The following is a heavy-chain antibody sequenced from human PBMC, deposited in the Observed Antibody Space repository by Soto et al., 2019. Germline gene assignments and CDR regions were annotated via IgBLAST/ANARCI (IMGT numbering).Heavy chain of an antibody. D-gene: IGHD6-19*01. V-gene: IGHV3-74*01. CDR2: INSDGSST. Sequence: GGSLRLSCAASGFTFSSYWRHWVRRAPGKGLVWVSRINSDGSSTTYADSVKGRFTISRDNAKNTLYLQMNSLRAEDTTVYFCARDPAPAGWYDYWGQGTLVTVYS. CDR3: ARDPAPAGWYDY. J-gene: IGHJ4*02. CDR1: GFTFSSYW.